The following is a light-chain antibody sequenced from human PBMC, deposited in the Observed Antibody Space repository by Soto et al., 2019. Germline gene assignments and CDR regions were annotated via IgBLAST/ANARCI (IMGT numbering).Light chain of an antibody. J-gene: IGLJ7*01. CDR1: SSNIGRNN. CDR2: KND. V-gene: IGLV1-47*01. Sequence: QSVLTQPPSASGTPGQRVTVSCSGSSSNIGRNNVYWYQQLPGTAPKLLIYKNDQRPSGVPDRFSGSKSGTSASLAISGLRSEDEADYYCTVWDASLSGWVFGGGTQLTVL. CDR3: TVWDASLSGWV.